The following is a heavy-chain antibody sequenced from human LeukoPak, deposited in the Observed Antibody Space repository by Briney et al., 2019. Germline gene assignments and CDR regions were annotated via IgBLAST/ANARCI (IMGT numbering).Heavy chain of an antibody. Sequence: SETLSLTCTVSGGSISSGSYYWSWIRQPAGKGLEWIGRIYTSGSTNYNPSLKSRVTISVDTSKNQFSLKLSSVTAADTAVYYCARDNYYDSSGYYYVGYYYYMDVWGKGTTVTISS. D-gene: IGHD3-22*01. V-gene: IGHV4-61*02. J-gene: IGHJ6*03. CDR3: ARDNYYDSSGYYYVGYYYYMDV. CDR1: GGSISSGSYY. CDR2: IYTSGST.